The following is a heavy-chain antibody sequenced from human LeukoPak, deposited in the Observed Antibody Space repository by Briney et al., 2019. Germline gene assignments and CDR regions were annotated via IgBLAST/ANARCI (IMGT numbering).Heavy chain of an antibody. CDR1: GFTFDDYA. J-gene: IGHJ4*02. D-gene: IGHD3-10*01. CDR2: ISWNSGSI. Sequence: PGRSLRLSCAASGFTFDDYAMHGVRQAPGQGLEWVSGISWNSGSIGYADSVKGRFTISRDNAKNSLYLQMNSLRAEDTALYYCAKGSYGSGVDYWGQGTLVTVSS. CDR3: AKGSYGSGVDY. V-gene: IGHV3-9*01.